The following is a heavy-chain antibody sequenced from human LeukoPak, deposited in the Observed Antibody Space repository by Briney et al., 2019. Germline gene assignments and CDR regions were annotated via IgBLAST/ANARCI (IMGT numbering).Heavy chain of an antibody. D-gene: IGHD6-19*01. CDR3: VKHGSGWSFDY. V-gene: IGHV4-59*01. J-gene: IGHJ4*02. CDR2: IQNTGDT. CDR1: SASIGNYY. Sequence: SETLSLTCTVSSASIGNYYWGWIRQSPGKGLEWIGYIQNTGDTTYNPSLKSRVSISKDMSNNQFSLQLRSVTAADTAVYYCVKHGSGWSFDYWGQGTLVTVSS.